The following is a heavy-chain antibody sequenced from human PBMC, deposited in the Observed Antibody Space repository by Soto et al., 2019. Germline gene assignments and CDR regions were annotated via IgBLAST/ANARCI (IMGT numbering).Heavy chain of an antibody. CDR1: GGSFTNYF. D-gene: IGHD2-21*01. V-gene: IGHV1-69*01. CDR2: IIPMLGTP. J-gene: IGHJ4*02. CDR3: ARQYSTAYFDY. Sequence: QVQLVQSGAEMKQPGSSVRVSCRSSGGSFTNYFIGWVRQAPGHGPEWMGGIIPMLGTPQYAQKFQDRVTITADESTSTAFLYLRSLRFEDTAIYYCARQYSTAYFDYWGQGTLVTVSS.